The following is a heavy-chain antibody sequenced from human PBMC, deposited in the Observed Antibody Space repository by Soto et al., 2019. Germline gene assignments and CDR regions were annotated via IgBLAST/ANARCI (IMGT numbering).Heavy chain of an antibody. Sequence: QAQLMQSGAEVKKPGSSVKVSCKASGGTFSGYAISWVRQAPGQGLEWMGGIIPILGITNYAQKFQGRITIAADESTGTVYMDLRSLRSEDTPVYYCARDPRSITGTTSSEDFQHWGQGTLVSVSS. J-gene: IGHJ1*01. D-gene: IGHD1-20*01. V-gene: IGHV1-69*01. CDR1: GGTFSGYA. CDR2: IIPILGIT. CDR3: ARDPRSITGTTSSEDFQH.